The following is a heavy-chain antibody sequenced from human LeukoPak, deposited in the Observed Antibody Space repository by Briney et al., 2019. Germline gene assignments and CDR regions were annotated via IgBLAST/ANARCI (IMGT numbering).Heavy chain of an antibody. CDR1: GYTFTRYD. CDR2: MNSNSGNT. CDR3: ARGIAAHYFDY. V-gene: IGHV1-8*01. Sequence: GATVKVSRKASGYTFTRYDINWVREATGQGLEWMGWMNSNSGNTGYAQKFQGRVTMTRNTSISTAYMELSSLRSEDTAVYYCARGIAAHYFDYWGQGTLVTVSS. D-gene: IGHD6-6*01. J-gene: IGHJ4*02.